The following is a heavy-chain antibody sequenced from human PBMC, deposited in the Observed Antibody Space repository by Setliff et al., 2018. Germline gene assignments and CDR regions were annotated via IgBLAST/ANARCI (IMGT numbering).Heavy chain of an antibody. J-gene: IGHJ5*02. CDR1: GFTFSSLW. CDR3: VRERDPLKSSYDGLDR. V-gene: IGHV3-21*01. Sequence: PGGSLRLSCAASGFTFSSLWMSWVRQAPGKGLQWVSSISSSSTYIQYVEPVKGRFTISRDNAAKSVSLQMNSLRAEDTGVYFCVRERDPLKSSYDGLDRWGQGTLVTVSS. D-gene: IGHD2-2*01. CDR2: ISSSSTYI.